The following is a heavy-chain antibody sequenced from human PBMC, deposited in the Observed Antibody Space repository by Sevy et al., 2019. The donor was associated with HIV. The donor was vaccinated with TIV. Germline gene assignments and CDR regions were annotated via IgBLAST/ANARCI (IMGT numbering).Heavy chain of an antibody. Sequence: GGSLRLSCAASGFTFSSYGMHWVRQAPGKGLEWVAVISYDGSNKYYADSVKGRFTISRDNSKNTLYLQMNSLRAEDTAVYYCAKESYGSGTLFDYWCQGTLVTVSS. CDR3: AKESYGSGTLFDY. CDR2: ISYDGSNK. D-gene: IGHD3-10*01. CDR1: GFTFSSYG. V-gene: IGHV3-30*18. J-gene: IGHJ4*02.